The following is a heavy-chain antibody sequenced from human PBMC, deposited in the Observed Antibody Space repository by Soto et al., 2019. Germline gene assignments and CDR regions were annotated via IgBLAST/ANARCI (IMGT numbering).Heavy chain of an antibody. CDR1: GFTFSSYA. D-gene: IGHD3-22*01. J-gene: IGHJ4*02. Sequence: QVQLVESGGDVVQPGRSLRLSCVASGFTFSSYAMHWVRQAPGKGLEWMTIISYDGSNRYYADSVKGRFTISRDNSKNTLYLQMNSLRPEDTALYYCAKLGFDSSGASSLFDAWGQGTLVSVSS. CDR3: AKLGFDSSGASSLFDA. V-gene: IGHV3-30*18. CDR2: ISYDGSNR.